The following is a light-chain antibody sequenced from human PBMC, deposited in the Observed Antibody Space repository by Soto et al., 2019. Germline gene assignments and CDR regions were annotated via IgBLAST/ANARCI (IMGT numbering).Light chain of an antibody. J-gene: IGKJ4*01. CDR3: LEHNSYPFA. Sequence: DIQMTQSPSAMSASVGARGTITCRASQGISSYLPWLQQKPGKVPKRLIYAASSLQSGVPSRFSGSGSGTYLTRTTSSLQPEDFATYYCLEHNSYPFAFGGGTKVEIK. CDR2: AAS. V-gene: IGKV1-17*03. CDR1: QGISSY.